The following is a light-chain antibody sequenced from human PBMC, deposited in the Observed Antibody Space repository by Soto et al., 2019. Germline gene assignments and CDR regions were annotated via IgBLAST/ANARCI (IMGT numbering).Light chain of an antibody. CDR3: QSYDSSLSGYVV. Sequence: QSALTQPPSVSGAPGQRVTISCTGSSSNIGAGYDVHWYQQLPGTAPKLLIYGNSNRPSGVPDRFSGSKSGTSASLAITGLQAEDAADYYCQSYDSSLSGYVVFGGGTKVTVL. V-gene: IGLV1-40*01. CDR1: SSNIGAGYD. J-gene: IGLJ2*01. CDR2: GNS.